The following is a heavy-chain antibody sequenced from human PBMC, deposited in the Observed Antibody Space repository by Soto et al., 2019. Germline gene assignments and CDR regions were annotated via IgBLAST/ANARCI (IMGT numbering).Heavy chain of an antibody. Sequence: GGSLRLSCVASGFTFDDYAMHWVRQAPGKGLEWVSGISWNSGSIGYADSVKGRFTISRDNSKNTLYLQMNSLRAEDTAVYYCARDGPRRWSGYYFDNWGLGTLVTVSS. CDR2: ISWNSGSI. CDR3: ARDGPRRWSGYYFDN. D-gene: IGHD3-3*01. CDR1: GFTFDDYA. V-gene: IGHV3-9*01. J-gene: IGHJ4*02.